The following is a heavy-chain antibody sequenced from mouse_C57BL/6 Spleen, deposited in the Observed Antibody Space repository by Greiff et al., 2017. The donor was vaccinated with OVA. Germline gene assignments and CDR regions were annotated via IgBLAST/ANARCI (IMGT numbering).Heavy chain of an antibody. Sequence: QVQLKQPGAELVMPGASVKLSCKASGYTFTSYWMHWVKQRPGQGLEWIGEIDPSDSYTNYNQKFKGKSTLTVDKSSSTAYMQLSSLTSEDSAVYCCARGGSWDGFAYWGQGTLVTVSA. CDR1: GYTFTSYW. CDR3: ARGGSWDGFAY. J-gene: IGHJ3*01. CDR2: IDPSDSYT. D-gene: IGHD1-1*02. V-gene: IGHV1-69*01.